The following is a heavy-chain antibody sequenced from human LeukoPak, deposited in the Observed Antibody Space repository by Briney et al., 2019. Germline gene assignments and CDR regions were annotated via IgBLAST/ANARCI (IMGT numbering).Heavy chain of an antibody. CDR3: ARALERYYFDF. J-gene: IGHJ4*02. CDR1: GDTVSGDSSA. Sequence: SQTLSLTCAISGDTVSGDSSAWIWIRQSPSRGLEWLGRTYAVSVKGRIIISPDTANNQFSLHLSSVTADDTGVYYCARALERYYFDFWGQGTLVTVSS. D-gene: IGHD1-1*01. V-gene: IGHV6-1*01. CDR2: T.